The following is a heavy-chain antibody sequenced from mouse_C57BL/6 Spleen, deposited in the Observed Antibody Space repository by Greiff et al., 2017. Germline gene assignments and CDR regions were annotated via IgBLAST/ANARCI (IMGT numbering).Heavy chain of an antibody. Sequence: EVQLQQSGAELVRPGASVKLSCTASGFNIKDDYMHWVKQRPEQGLEWIGWIDLENGDTEYASKFQGKATITADTSSNTAYLQLSSLTSEDTAVYYCTTSGSSSAWFAYWGQGTLVTVSA. D-gene: IGHD1-1*01. CDR2: IDLENGDT. CDR3: TTSGSSSAWFAY. CDR1: GFNIKDDY. J-gene: IGHJ3*01. V-gene: IGHV14-4*01.